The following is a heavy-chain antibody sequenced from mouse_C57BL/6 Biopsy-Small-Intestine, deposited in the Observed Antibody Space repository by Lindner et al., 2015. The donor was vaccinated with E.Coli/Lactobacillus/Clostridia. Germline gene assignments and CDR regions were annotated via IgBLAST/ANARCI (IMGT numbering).Heavy chain of an antibody. D-gene: IGHD1-1*01. J-gene: IGHJ2*01. Sequence: VQLQESGAELARPGASVKLSCRASGYSFTSYGISWVKQPTGQGLEWIGEIYPRDGNTFYSEKFKGRATLTADTSPSTAYMELRSLTSEDSAVYFCAREYGSAYGDFFDFWGQGTTLTVSS. CDR3: AREYGSAYGDFFDF. CDR1: GYSFTSYG. CDR2: IYPRDGNT. V-gene: IGHV1-81*01.